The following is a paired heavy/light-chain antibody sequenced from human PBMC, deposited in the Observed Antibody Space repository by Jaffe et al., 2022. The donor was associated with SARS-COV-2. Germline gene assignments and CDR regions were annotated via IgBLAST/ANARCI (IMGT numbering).Heavy chain of an antibody. J-gene: IGHJ4*02. Sequence: QVQLVQSGAEVKKPGASVEVSCKASGYILDSYFMHWVRQAPGQGLEWMGVINPSSRITTYAPKFQGRLTMTPDRSTSTAYMQLSSLRSDDTAVYYCTRSYCNGDGCYKTEFDYWGQGTLVTVSS. CDR2: INPSSRIT. CDR3: TRSYCNGDGCYKTEFDY. CDR1: GYILDSYF. V-gene: IGHV1-46*02. D-gene: IGHD2-15*01.
Light chain of an antibody. V-gene: IGLV2-23*02. CDR3: NSFAGSSTWV. Sequence: QSALTQPASVSGSPGQSITISCTGTTSDIGNYNLVSWYQHSPGKAPKLIIYEVTRRPSGVSNRFSGSKSGNTASLTISGLQADDEADYFCNSFAGSSTWVFGGGTKLTVL. CDR1: TSDIGNYNL. CDR2: EVT. J-gene: IGLJ3*02.